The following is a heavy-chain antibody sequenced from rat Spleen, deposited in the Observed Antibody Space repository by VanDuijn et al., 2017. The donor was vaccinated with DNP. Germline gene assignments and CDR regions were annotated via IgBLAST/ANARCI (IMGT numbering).Heavy chain of an antibody. J-gene: IGHJ3*01. CDR3: DRGQLVFAY. D-gene: IGHD5-1*01. CDR2: ISYEGSST. CDR1: GFTFSDYY. V-gene: IGHV5-22*01. Sequence: EVQQVESGGGLVQPGRSLKLSCAASGFTFSDYYLAWVRQAPKTGLEWVASISYEGSSTYYGDSVKGRFTISRDNAKSTLYLQMNSLRSEDTATYYCDRGQLVFAYRGQSTLVAASS.